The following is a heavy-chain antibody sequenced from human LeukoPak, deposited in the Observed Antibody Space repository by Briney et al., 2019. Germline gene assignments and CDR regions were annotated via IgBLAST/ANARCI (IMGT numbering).Heavy chain of an antibody. V-gene: IGHV4-61*02. CDR2: INTSGST. CDR1: GGSISSGNYF. CDR3: ARQGPYCSSTSCQNWFDP. Sequence: SQTLSLTCTVSGGSISSGNYFWSWIRQPAGKGLEWIGRINTSGSTNYNPSLKSRVTMSVDTSKNQFSLKLSSVTAADTAVYYCARQGPYCSSTSCQNWFDPWGQGTLVTVSS. J-gene: IGHJ5*02. D-gene: IGHD2-2*01.